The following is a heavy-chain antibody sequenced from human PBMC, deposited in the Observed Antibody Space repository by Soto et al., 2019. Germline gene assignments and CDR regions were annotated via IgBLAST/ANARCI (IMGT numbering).Heavy chain of an antibody. CDR3: AKEKISTSCCNWFDP. J-gene: IGHJ5*02. V-gene: IGHV3-7*05. D-gene: IGHD2-2*01. Sequence: PGGSLRLSCAASGFTFTSYWMSWVRQAPGKGLEWVANIKPDGSERWYVDSVKGRFTISRDNSKNTLYLQMNSLRAEDTAVYYCAKEKISTSCCNWFDPWGQGTLVTVSS. CDR2: IKPDGSER. CDR1: GFTFTSYW.